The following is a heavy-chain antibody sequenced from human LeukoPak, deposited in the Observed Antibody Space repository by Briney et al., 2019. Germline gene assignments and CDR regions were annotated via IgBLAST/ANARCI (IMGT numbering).Heavy chain of an antibody. CDR2: IYYSGST. Sequence: PSETLSLTCTVSGSSISSGGYYWSWIRQHPGKGLEWIGYIYYSGSTYYNPSLKSRVTISVDTSKNQFSLKLSSVTAADTAVYYCARLLRFVKGFDYWGQGTLVTVSS. CDR1: GSSISSGGYY. CDR3: ARLLRFVKGFDY. V-gene: IGHV4-31*03. D-gene: IGHD3-10*01. J-gene: IGHJ4*02.